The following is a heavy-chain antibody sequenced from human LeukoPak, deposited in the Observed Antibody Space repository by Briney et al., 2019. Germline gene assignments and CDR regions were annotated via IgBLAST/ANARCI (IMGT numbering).Heavy chain of an antibody. D-gene: IGHD1-26*01. CDR3: ARSYRRWDQRFDY. J-gene: IGHJ4*02. CDR2: IKQDGSEK. V-gene: IGHV3-7*01. Sequence: PGGSLRLSCAASGFTFSSYWMSWLRQAPGKGLEWVANIKQDGSEKYYVDSVKGRFTISRDNAKNSLYLQMNSLRAEDTAVYYCARSYRRWDQRFDYWGQGTLVTVSS. CDR1: GFTFSSYW.